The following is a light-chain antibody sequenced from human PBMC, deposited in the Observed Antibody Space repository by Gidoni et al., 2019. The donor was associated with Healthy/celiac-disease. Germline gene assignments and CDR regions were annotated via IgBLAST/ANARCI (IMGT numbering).Light chain of an antibody. CDR1: QSVSSSY. CDR3: QQYGSSSYT. J-gene: IGKJ2*01. V-gene: IGKV3-20*01. CDR2: GAS. Sequence: EIVLTQSPGTLSLSPGERATLSCRASQSVSSSYLAWYQQNPGQAPRLLIDGASSRATGIPDRFSGSGSGTDFTLTISRLEPEDFAVYYWQQYGSSSYTFGQGTKLEIK.